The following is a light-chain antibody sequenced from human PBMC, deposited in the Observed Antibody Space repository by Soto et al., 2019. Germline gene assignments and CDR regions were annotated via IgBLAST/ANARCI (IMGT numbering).Light chain of an antibody. CDR3: QQYHDWPPLT. CDR1: QSVGNN. Sequence: EIVMTQSPATLSVSPGERATLSCRASQSVGNNLAWYQQQPCQDPRLLIHGASTRATGVPGRFSGSGSGTEFTLTIASLQSEDFAVYYCQQYHDWPPLTFGGGTKVEIK. CDR2: GAS. J-gene: IGKJ4*01. V-gene: IGKV3-15*01.